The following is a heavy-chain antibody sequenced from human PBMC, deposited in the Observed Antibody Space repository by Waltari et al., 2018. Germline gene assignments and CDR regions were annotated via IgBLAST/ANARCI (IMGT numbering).Heavy chain of an antibody. CDR3: ARDYGDYWYFDL. D-gene: IGHD4-17*01. CDR1: GGSISSHY. CDR2: IYYSGST. J-gene: IGHJ2*01. Sequence: QVQLQESGPGLVKPSETLSLTCTVSGGSISSHYWRWIWQPPVKGLEWIGYIYYSGSTNYNPSLKSRVTISVDTSKNQFSLKLSSVTAADTAVYYCARDYGDYWYFDLWGRGTLVTVSS. V-gene: IGHV4-59*11.